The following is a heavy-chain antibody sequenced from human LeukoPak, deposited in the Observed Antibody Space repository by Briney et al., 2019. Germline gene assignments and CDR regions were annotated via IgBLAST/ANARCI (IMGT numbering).Heavy chain of an antibody. V-gene: IGHV1-8*01. CDR2: MNPNSGNT. CDR3: ARDSMVRGVIRLNWFDP. J-gene: IGHJ5*02. CDR1: GYTFTSYD. D-gene: IGHD3-10*01. Sequence: ASVKVSCKASGYTFTSYDINWMRQATGQGLEWMGWMNPNSGNTGYAQKFQGRVTMTRNTSISTAYMELRSLRSDDTAVYYCARDSMVRGVIRLNWFDPWGQGTLVTVSS.